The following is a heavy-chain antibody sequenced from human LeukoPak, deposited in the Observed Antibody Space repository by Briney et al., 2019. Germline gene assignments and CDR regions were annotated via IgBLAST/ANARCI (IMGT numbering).Heavy chain of an antibody. Sequence: GGSLRLSCAASGFTFSDYYVSWIRQAPGKGLEWVSYISSSGSTIYYADSVKGRFTISRDNAKNSLYLQMNSLRAEDTAVYYCASPYDEAAAVPYGMDVWGQGTTVTVSS. V-gene: IGHV3-11*01. CDR3: ASPYDEAAAVPYGMDV. J-gene: IGHJ6*02. CDR1: GFTFSDYY. CDR2: ISSSGSTI. D-gene: IGHD6-13*01.